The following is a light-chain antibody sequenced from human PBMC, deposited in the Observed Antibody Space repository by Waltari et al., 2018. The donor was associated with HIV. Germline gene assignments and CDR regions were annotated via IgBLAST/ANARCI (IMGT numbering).Light chain of an antibody. J-gene: IGKJ2*01. CDR2: AAS. V-gene: IGKV1-39*01. CDR3: QQSYDNFPYT. CDR1: QNIDIY. Sequence: DIQMTQSPSSLSASVEDTVIITCRASQNIDIYLNWYQQKPGKAPKLLIYAASSLQSGVSSRFSGSGSGTDFTLTISGLQAEDFATYYCQQSYDNFPYTFGQGTKLEIK.